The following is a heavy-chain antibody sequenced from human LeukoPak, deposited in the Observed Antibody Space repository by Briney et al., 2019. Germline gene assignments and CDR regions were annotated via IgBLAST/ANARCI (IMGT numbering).Heavy chain of an antibody. V-gene: IGHV4-39*07. CDR1: GGSISSSSYY. D-gene: IGHD6-6*01. Sequence: SSETLSLTCTVSGGSISSSSYYWGWIRQPPGKGLEWIGSIYYSGSTYYNPSLKSRVTISVDTSKNQFSLKLSSVTAADTAVYYCARYIAARASWIDFRGQGTLVTVSS. CDR2: IYYSGST. CDR3: ARYIAARASWIDF. J-gene: IGHJ5*01.